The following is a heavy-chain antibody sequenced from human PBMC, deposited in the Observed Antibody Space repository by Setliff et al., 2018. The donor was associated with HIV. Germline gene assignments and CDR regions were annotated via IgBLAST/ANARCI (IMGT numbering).Heavy chain of an antibody. CDR3: ARVKSIKTTLVRLWPRFDL. Sequence: SETLSLTCAVYTESLTRYDWAWIRQSPEKGLEWIGEIDDSGSIIYNPSLQSRVTMSVDTSKNQYSLKVRSLTAADTGLYYCARVKSIKTTLVRLWPRFDLWGQGTQVTVSS. D-gene: IGHD3-10*01. CDR2: IDDSGSI. J-gene: IGHJ5*02. CDR1: TESLTRYD. V-gene: IGHV4-34*01.